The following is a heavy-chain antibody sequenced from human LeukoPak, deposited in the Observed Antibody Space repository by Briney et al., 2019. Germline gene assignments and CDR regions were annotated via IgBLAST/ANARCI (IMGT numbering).Heavy chain of an antibody. D-gene: IGHD3-10*01. V-gene: IGHV4-59*01. J-gene: IGHJ6*03. CDR2: IYYNGST. CDR1: GVSISSYY. CDR3: ARTYYYGSGSYLFYYYYYMDV. Sequence: SETLSLTCTVSGVSISSYYWSWIRQPPGKGLEWIGYIYYNGSTNYNPSLKSRVTISVDTSKNQFSLKLSSVTAADTAVYYCARTYYYGSGSYLFYYYYYMDVWGKGTTVTVSS.